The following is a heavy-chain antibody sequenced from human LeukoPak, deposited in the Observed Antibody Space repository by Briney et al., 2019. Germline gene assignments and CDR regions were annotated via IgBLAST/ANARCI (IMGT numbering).Heavy chain of an antibody. J-gene: IGHJ4*02. CDR1: GYTFTGYY. Sequence: GALVKVSCKASGYTFTGYYMQCVRQAPGQGLEWMWWINPSSGDTTYAQKFQDRVTMTRDTSISTAYMQLTRLISEYTAVYYCGRGGGTVFVVLNDWGQGNLVTVSP. CDR3: GRGGGTVFVVLND. D-gene: IGHD3-3*01. V-gene: IGHV1-2*02. CDR2: INPSSGDT.